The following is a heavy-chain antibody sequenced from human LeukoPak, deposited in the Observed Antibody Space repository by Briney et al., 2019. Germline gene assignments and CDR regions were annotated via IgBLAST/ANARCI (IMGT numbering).Heavy chain of an antibody. D-gene: IGHD6-19*01. CDR3: ARSNSSGWKFFDY. J-gene: IGHJ4*02. V-gene: IGHV4-59*08. CDR1: GGSISSYY. CDR2: IYYSGST. Sequence: PSETLSLTSTVSGGSISSYYWSWIRQPPGKGLEWIGYIYYSGSTNYNPSLKSRVTMSVDTSKNQFSLKLSSVTAADTAVYYCARSNSSGWKFFDYWGQGTLVTVSS.